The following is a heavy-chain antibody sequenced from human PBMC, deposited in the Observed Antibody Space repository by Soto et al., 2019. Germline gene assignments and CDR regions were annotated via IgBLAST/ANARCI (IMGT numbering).Heavy chain of an antibody. CDR3: ARVGQGRYYFDY. CDR1: GFAFSSYW. V-gene: IGHV3-74*01. J-gene: IGHJ4*02. CDR2: INGDGSTT. Sequence: EVHLVESGGGSVQPGGSLKLSCAGSGFAFSSYWIHWVRQVPGKGPVWVSRINGDGSTTSYADSVRGRFTISRDNAKDTLYLQMNSLRAEDTALYYCARVGQGRYYFDYWGQGTLVTVSS.